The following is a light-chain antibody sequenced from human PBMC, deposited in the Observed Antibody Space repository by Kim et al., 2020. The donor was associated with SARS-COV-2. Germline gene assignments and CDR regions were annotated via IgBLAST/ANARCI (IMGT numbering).Light chain of an antibody. CDR1: SSNIGSNY. J-gene: IGLJ2*01. Sequence: QSVLTQPPSASGTPGQRVTISCSGSSSNIGSNYVYWYQQLPGTAPKLLIYSNNQRPLGVADRFSGSKSGTSSSLAISGLRSEDEADYYCAAWDDSLSGVLFGGGTQLTVL. V-gene: IGLV1-47*02. CDR3: AAWDDSLSGVL. CDR2: SNN.